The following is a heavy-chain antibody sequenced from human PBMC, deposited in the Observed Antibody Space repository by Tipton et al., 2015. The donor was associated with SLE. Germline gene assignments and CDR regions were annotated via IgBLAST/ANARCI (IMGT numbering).Heavy chain of an antibody. D-gene: IGHD3-3*01. CDR3: AKDQSYDFWSGYLPSGMDV. CDR2: ISASGTNT. J-gene: IGHJ6*02. CDR1: GFTFSSYA. Sequence: SLRFSCAASGFTFSSYAMNWVRQAPGKGLEWVSGISASGTNTYYADSVKGRFTISRDNSKNTLYLQMNSLRAQDTAVYYCAKDQSYDFWSGYLPSGMDVWGQGTTVTVSS. V-gene: IGHV3-23*01.